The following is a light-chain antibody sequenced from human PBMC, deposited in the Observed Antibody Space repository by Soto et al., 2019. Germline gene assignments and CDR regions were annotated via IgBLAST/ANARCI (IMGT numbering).Light chain of an antibody. CDR3: QQYNSYST. CDR1: QSVSSW. J-gene: IGKJ1*01. Sequence: DIQMTQSPSTLSASVGDRVTITCRASQSVSSWLAWYQQKPGKAPNLLIYDASSLQSGVPSRFSGSGSDTEFTRTIHSLHPDDFATYYCQQYNSYSTFGQGTKVEIK. V-gene: IGKV1-5*01. CDR2: DAS.